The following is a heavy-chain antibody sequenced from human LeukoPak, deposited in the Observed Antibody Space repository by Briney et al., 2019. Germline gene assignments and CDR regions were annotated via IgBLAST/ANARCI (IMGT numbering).Heavy chain of an antibody. CDR2: IYYSGST. J-gene: IGHJ6*03. CDR1: GGSISSYY. V-gene: IGHV4-59*01. Sequence: SETLALTCTVSGGSISSYYWSWIRQPPGKGLEWIGYIYYSGSTNYNPSLKSRVTISVDTSKNQFSLKLSSVTAADTAVYYCARGDYYYMDVWGKGTTVTVSS. CDR3: ARGDYYYMDV.